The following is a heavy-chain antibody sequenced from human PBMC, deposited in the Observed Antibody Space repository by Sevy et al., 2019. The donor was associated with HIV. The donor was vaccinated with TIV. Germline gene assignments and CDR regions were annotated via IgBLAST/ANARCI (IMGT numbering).Heavy chain of an antibody. J-gene: IGHJ4*02. D-gene: IGHD6-19*01. V-gene: IGHV3-23*01. CDR3: AKDRQWLPFDY. Sequence: GESLKISCAASGFTFSSYAMSWVRQAPGKGLEWVSAISGSGGSTYYADSVKGRFTISRDNSKNTLYLQMNSLRAEDTAVYYCAKDRQWLPFDYWGQGTLVTVSS. CDR2: ISGSGGST. CDR1: GFTFSSYA.